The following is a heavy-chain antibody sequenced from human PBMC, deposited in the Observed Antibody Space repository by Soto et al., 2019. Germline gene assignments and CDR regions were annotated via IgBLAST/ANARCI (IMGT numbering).Heavy chain of an antibody. J-gene: IGHJ3*02. Sequence: EPLNISCKCSGYSFTSYWIGWVRQMPGKCLEWMGIIYPGDSDTRYSPSFQGQVTISADKSISTAYLPWSSLKASDPAMYYCGRLDYYDSSGYYDKRAFVIWGQGIMVNVSS. CDR2: IYPGDSDT. CDR3: GRLDYYDSSGYYDKRAFVI. V-gene: IGHV5-51*01. D-gene: IGHD3-22*01. CDR1: GYSFTSYW.